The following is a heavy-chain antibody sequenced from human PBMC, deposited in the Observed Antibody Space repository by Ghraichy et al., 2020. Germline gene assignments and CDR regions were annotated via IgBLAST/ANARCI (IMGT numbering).Heavy chain of an antibody. V-gene: IGHV3-48*02. Sequence: LLLTCAASGFTFSAYSMNWVRQAPGKGPEWVSYISDSNAFIYYADSVRGRFTISRDNAKNSLYLQMNSLRDDDTAVYYCARDSGYYARRSALDLWGQGTMVSVSS. CDR3: ARDSGYYARRSALDL. CDR1: GFTFSAYS. J-gene: IGHJ3*01. D-gene: IGHD3-22*01. CDR2: ISDSNAFI.